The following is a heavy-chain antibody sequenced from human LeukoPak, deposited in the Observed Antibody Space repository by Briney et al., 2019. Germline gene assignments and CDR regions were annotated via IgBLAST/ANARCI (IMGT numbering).Heavy chain of an antibody. J-gene: IGHJ5*02. D-gene: IGHD6-13*01. CDR1: RFTFSNYG. CDR2: ISSSSSYI. Sequence: GGTLRLSCAASRFTFSNYGMNWVRQAPGKGLEWVPSISSSSSYIYYADSVKGRFTISRDNAKNSLYLQMNSLRAEDTAVYYCARVDYSSSSWFDPWGQGTLVTVSS. CDR3: ARVDYSSSSWFDP. V-gene: IGHV3-21*01.